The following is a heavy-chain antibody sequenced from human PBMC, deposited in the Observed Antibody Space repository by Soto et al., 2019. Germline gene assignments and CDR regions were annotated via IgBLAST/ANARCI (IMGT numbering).Heavy chain of an antibody. D-gene: IGHD3-10*01. Sequence: ASVKVSCKASGYTFTSYYMHWVRQAPGQGLEWMGIINPSGGSTSYAQKFQGRVTMTRDTSTSTVYMELSSLRSEDTAVYYCARENLTMVRGVRREYYYYGMDVWGQGTTVTAS. CDR1: GYTFTSYY. V-gene: IGHV1-46*01. CDR3: ARENLTMVRGVRREYYYYGMDV. J-gene: IGHJ6*02. CDR2: INPSGGST.